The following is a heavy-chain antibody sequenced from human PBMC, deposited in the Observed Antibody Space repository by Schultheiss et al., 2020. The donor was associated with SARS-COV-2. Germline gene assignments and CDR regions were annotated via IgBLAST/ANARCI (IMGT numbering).Heavy chain of an antibody. Sequence: SEPLSLTCAVYGGSFSGYYWNWIRQPPGKGLEWIVEINHSGGTNYNPSLKSRVTISVDTSKNQFSLKLSSVTAADTAVYYCARAEWGCSGDNCYSGNYFDSWGQGTLVTVSS. CDR1: GGSFSGYY. D-gene: IGHD2-15*01. J-gene: IGHJ4*02. CDR3: ARAEWGCSGDNCYSGNYFDS. V-gene: IGHV4-34*01. CDR2: INHSGGT.